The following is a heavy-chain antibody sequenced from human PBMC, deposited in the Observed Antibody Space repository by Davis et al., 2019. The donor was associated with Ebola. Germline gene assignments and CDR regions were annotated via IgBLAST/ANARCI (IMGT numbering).Heavy chain of an antibody. CDR3: AKEKTTVTTFWYFDL. D-gene: IGHD4-17*01. CDR2: ISYDGSNK. CDR1: GLTFNSYG. V-gene: IGHV3-30*18. Sequence: GGSLRLSCAASGLTFNSYGMHWVRQAPGKGLEWVTFISYDGSNKYYADSVKGRFTISRDNSKNTLYLQMNSLRAEDTAVYYCAKEKTTVTTFWYFDLWGRGTLVTVSS. J-gene: IGHJ2*01.